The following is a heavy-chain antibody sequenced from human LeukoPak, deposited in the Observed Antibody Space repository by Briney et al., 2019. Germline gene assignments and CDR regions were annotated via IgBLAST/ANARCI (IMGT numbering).Heavy chain of an antibody. Sequence: GGSLRLSCAASGFTFSSYSMNWVRPAPGKGLEWVSSISSSSSYIYYADSVKGRFTISRDNAKNSLYLQMNSLRAEDTAVYYCARDQVAAHYGTDVWGQGTTVTVSS. CDR2: ISSSSSYI. CDR3: ARDQVAAHYGTDV. D-gene: IGHD2-15*01. J-gene: IGHJ6*02. V-gene: IGHV3-21*01. CDR1: GFTFSSYS.